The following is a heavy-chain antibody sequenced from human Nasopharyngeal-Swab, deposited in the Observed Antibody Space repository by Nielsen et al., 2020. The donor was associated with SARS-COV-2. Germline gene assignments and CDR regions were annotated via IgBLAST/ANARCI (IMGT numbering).Heavy chain of an antibody. V-gene: IGHV3-74*01. D-gene: IGHD4-17*01. J-gene: IGHJ6*03. Sequence: VRQAPGKGLVWVSRINSDGSSTSYADSVKGRFTISRDNAKSTLYLQMNSLRAEDTAVYYCASLYGDYYYYYMDVWGKGTTVTVSS. CDR2: INSDGSST. CDR3: ASLYGDYYYYYMDV.